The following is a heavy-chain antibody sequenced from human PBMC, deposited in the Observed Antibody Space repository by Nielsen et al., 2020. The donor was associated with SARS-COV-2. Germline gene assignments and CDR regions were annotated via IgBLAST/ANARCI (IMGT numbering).Heavy chain of an antibody. CDR3: ARGDLVVVPSPILGLGPFFYYFYLDV. CDR2: VSHSGRI. J-gene: IGHJ6*03. V-gene: IGHV4-4*02. CDR1: GGSVSSIDW. D-gene: IGHD2-2*01. Sequence: SETLSPTCAVSGGSVSSIDWWTCVRLSPGKGLEWIGAVSHSGRINYNPSLKSRVTLSMDKSKRQFSLRRTSVSAADTAVYFCARGDLVVVPSPILGLGPFFYYFYLDVWGKGTTVIVSS.